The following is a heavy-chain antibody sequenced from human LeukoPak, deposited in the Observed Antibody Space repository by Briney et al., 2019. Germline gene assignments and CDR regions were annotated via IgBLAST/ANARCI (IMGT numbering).Heavy chain of an antibody. V-gene: IGHV3-33*06. D-gene: IGHD3-9*01. CDR1: GFTFSSYG. J-gene: IGHJ4*02. CDR2: IWYDGSNK. CDR3: AKDMRFDWTPYYFDY. Sequence: GGSLRLSCAASGFTFSSYGMHWVRQAPGKGLEWVAVIWYDGSNKYYADPVKGRFTISRDNSKNTLYLQMNSLRAEDTAVYYCAKDMRFDWTPYYFDYWGQGTLVTVSS.